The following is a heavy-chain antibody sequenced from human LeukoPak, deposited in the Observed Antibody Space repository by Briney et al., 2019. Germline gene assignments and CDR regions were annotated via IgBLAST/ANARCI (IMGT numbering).Heavy chain of an antibody. V-gene: IGHV4-34*01. CDR2: INHSGST. Sequence: SETLSLTCAVYGGSFSGYYWSWIRQPPGKGLEWIGEINHSGSTNYNPSLKSRVTISVDTSKNQFSLKLSSVTAADTAVYYCARVRRWLQPFDYWGQGTLVTVSS. J-gene: IGHJ4*02. CDR1: GGSFSGYY. CDR3: ARVRRWLQPFDY. D-gene: IGHD5-24*01.